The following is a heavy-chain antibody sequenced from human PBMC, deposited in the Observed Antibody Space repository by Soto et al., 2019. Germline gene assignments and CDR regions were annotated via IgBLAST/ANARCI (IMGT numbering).Heavy chain of an antibody. J-gene: IGHJ4*02. CDR2: IYYSGST. D-gene: IGHD2-2*01. CDR1: GASISGFY. CDR3: ARIYCSSIRCSSHFDY. V-gene: IGHV4-59*08. Sequence: PSETLSLTYTVSGASISGFYWSWIRQPPGKGLEWIGSIYYSGSTTYNPSLKSRVTISVDTSKNQFSLKLTSVTAADTAVYFCARIYCSSIRCSSHFDYWGQGTLVTVSS.